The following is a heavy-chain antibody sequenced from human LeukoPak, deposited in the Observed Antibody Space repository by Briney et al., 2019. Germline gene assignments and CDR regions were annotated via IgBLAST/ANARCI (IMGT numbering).Heavy chain of an antibody. J-gene: IGHJ4*02. Sequence: SETLSLTCAVSGGSISSSNWWSWVRQPPGKGLEWIGEIYHSGSTNYNPSLKGRVTISVDTSKNQFSLKLSSVTAADTAVYYCARSRGWLQSHPLGYWGQGTLVTVSS. CDR3: ARSRGWLQSHPLGY. CDR2: IYHSGST. D-gene: IGHD5-24*01. CDR1: GGSISSSNW. V-gene: IGHV4-4*02.